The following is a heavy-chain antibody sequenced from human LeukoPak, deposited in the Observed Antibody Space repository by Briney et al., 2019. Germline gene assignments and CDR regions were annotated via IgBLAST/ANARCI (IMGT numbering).Heavy chain of an antibody. D-gene: IGHD2-21*02. Sequence: SETLSLTCAVYGGSFSGYYWSWIRQPPGKGLEWIGEINHSGSTNYNPSLKSRVTISVDTSKNQFSLKLSSVTAADTAVYYCARGGVTDYWGQGTLVTVSS. V-gene: IGHV4-34*01. J-gene: IGHJ4*02. CDR2: INHSGST. CDR1: GGSFSGYY. CDR3: ARGGVTDY.